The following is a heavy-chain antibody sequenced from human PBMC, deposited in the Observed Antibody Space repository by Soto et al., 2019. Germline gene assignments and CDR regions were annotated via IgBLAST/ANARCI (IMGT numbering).Heavy chain of an antibody. CDR2: IYYSGNT. J-gene: IGHJ6*01. Sequence: SETLSLTCTVSGGSIRSGGYYWSWGPKNPRRGLEWIGNIYYSGNTYYNPSLKSRLTISVDTSKNQFSLNLSSVTAADTAVYYCARDRLMATAGTARHYXGLDGWGXXTTVTXSS. V-gene: IGHV4-31*03. D-gene: IGHD5-18*01. CDR1: GGSIRSGGYY. CDR3: ARDRLMATAGTARHYXGLDG.